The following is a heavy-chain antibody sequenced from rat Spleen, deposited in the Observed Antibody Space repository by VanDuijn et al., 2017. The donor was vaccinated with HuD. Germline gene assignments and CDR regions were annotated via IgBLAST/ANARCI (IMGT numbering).Heavy chain of an antibody. V-gene: IGHV5-25*01. CDR2: ISPSGGST. CDR1: GFTFSNYD. D-gene: IGHD1-11*01. Sequence: EVQLVESGGGLVQPGRSLKLSCAASGFTFSNYDMAWVRQAPTKGLEWVASISPSGGSTYYRDSVKGRFTISRDNAKSTLYLQMDSLRSEDTATYYCARDAYGVYSVGFAYWGQCTLVTVSS. CDR3: ARDAYGVYSVGFAY. J-gene: IGHJ3*01.